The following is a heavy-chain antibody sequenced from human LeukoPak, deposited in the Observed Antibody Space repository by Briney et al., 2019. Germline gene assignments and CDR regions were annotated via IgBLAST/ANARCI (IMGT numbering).Heavy chain of an antibody. J-gene: IGHJ6*03. V-gene: IGHV2-70*11. Sequence: ESGPTLVNPTQTLTLTCTFSGFSLSTSGMCVSWIRQPPGKALEWLARIDWDNDKYYSTSLKTRLTISKDTSKNQVVLTMTNMDPVDTATYYCARSSRGCYYMDVWGKGTTVTVSS. CDR3: ARSSRGCYYMDV. D-gene: IGHD2-15*01. CDR2: IDWDNDK. CDR1: GFSLSTSGMC.